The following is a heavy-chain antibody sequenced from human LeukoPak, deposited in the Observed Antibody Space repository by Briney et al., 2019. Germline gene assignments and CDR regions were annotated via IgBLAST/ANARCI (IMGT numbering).Heavy chain of an antibody. D-gene: IGHD3-3*01. CDR3: AKSTASGPRFDY. CDR2: INPNSGGT. CDR1: GYTFTGYY. J-gene: IGHJ4*02. V-gene: IGHV1-2*02. Sequence: ASAKASCKASGYTFTGYYMHWVRQAPGQGLEWMGWINPNSGGTNYAQKFQGRVTMTRDTSISTAYMELGRLRSDDTAVYYCAKSTASGPRFDYWGQGTLVTVSS.